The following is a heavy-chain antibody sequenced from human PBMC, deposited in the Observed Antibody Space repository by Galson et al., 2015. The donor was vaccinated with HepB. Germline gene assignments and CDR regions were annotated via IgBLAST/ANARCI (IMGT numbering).Heavy chain of an antibody. CDR1: GFTFGDYA. D-gene: IGHD3-22*01. Sequence: SLRLSCAASGFTFGDYAMSWVRQAPGKGLEWVGFIRSKAYGGTTEYAASVKGRFTISRDDSKSIAYLQMNSLKTEDTAVYYCTRDSGYYDSSGYYMFGDAFDIWGQGTMVTVSS. CDR3: TRDSGYYDSSGYYMFGDAFDI. V-gene: IGHV3-49*04. J-gene: IGHJ3*02. CDR2: IRSKAYGGTT.